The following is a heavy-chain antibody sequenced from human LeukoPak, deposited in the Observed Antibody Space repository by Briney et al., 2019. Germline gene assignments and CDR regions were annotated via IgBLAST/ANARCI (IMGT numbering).Heavy chain of an antibody. CDR3: ARLEDSSPFYYYMDV. J-gene: IGHJ6*03. D-gene: IGHD6-13*01. Sequence: SETLSLTCTVSGGSISSGSYYWSWIRQPAGKGLEWIGRIYTSGSTNYNPSLKSRVTISVDTSKNQFSLKLSSVTAADTAVYYCARLEDSSPFYYYMDVWGKGTTVTVSS. CDR2: IYTSGST. CDR1: GGSISSGSYY. V-gene: IGHV4-61*02.